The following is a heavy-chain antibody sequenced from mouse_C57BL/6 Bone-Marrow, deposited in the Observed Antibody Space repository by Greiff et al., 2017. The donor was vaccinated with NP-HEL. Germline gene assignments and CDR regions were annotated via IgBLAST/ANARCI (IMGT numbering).Heavy chain of an antibody. Sequence: VQLQQPGAELVRPGSSVKLSCKASGYTFTSYWMDWVKQRPGQGLEWIGNIYPSDSETHYNQKFKDKATLTVDKSSSTAYMQLSSLTSEDSAVYYCARSIYYGNYAYAMDYWGQGTSVTVSS. D-gene: IGHD2-1*01. V-gene: IGHV1-61*01. CDR1: GYTFTSYW. CDR2: IYPSDSET. CDR3: ARSIYYGNYAYAMDY. J-gene: IGHJ4*01.